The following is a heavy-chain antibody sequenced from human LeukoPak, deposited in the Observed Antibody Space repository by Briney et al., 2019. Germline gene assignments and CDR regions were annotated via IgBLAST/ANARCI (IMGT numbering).Heavy chain of an antibody. J-gene: IGHJ4*02. CDR2: ISSSGSTI. CDR3: AREYCSGGSCSAGNY. Sequence: GGSLRLSCAASGFTSSDYYMSWIRQAPGKGLEWVSYISSSGSTIYYADSVKGRFTISRDNAKNSLYLQMNSLRAEDTAVYYCAREYCSGGSCSAGNYWGQGTLVTVSS. V-gene: IGHV3-11*04. D-gene: IGHD2-15*01. CDR1: GFTSSDYY.